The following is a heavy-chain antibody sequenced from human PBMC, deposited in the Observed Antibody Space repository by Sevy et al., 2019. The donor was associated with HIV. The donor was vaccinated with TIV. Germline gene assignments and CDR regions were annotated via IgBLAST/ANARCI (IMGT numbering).Heavy chain of an antibody. J-gene: IGHJ6*02. D-gene: IGHD3-22*01. CDR3: ESSDATSRFGYYYFAMDF. CDR1: GFTFNTYN. Sequence: GGSLRLSCAVSGFTFNTYNMNWVRQAPGKGLEWVSYISYTSTTIYYADSVRSRFTISRDNAKNTLYLQMNSLRDEDTAVYYCESSDATSRFGYYYFAMDFWGQGTSVTVSS. CDR2: ISYTSTTI. V-gene: IGHV3-48*02.